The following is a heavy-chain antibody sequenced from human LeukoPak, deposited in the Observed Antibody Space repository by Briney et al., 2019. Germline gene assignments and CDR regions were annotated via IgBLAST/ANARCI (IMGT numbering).Heavy chain of an antibody. D-gene: IGHD3-16*02. CDR1: GGSIGTYY. J-gene: IGHJ6*03. CDR2: TYVTGN. V-gene: IGHV4-59*08. Sequence: SETLSLTCTVSGGSIGTYYWSWVRQSPGKGLEWIGYTYVTGNRYNPYLQSRVTISVDTSRNQFFLKMSSVTAADTAVYYCARHIGGGIEDMGVWGKGTKVTVSS. CDR3: ARHIGGGIEDMGV.